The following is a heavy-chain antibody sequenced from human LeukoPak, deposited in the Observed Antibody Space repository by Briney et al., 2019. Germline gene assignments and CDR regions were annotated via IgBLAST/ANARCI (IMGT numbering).Heavy chain of an antibody. D-gene: IGHD6-19*01. V-gene: IGHV3-30*04. CDR2: ISHDGSNK. Sequence: GGSLRLSCAASGFTFSSYAMHWVRQAPGKGLEWVAVISHDGSNKYYADSVKGRFTISRDNSKNTLYLQMNSLRAEDTAVYYCARAEVAVAGAVGDWFDPWGQGTLVTVSS. CDR1: GFTFSSYA. CDR3: ARAEVAVAGAVGDWFDP. J-gene: IGHJ5*02.